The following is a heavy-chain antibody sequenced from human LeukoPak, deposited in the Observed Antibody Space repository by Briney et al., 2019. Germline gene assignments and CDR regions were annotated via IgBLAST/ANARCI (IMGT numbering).Heavy chain of an antibody. CDR3: AGEGTSGTHLNWFDP. D-gene: IGHD1-1*01. V-gene: IGHV4-59*01. J-gene: IGHJ5*02. CDR1: GGSISSYH. Sequence: PSETLSLTCTVSGGSISSYHWSWIRQPPGKGLEWIGHIYGSGSTNYNPSLHSRVTLQVDTSKNQFSLKLSSVTAADTAVYYCAGEGTSGTHLNWFDPWGQGTLVTVSS. CDR2: IYGSGST.